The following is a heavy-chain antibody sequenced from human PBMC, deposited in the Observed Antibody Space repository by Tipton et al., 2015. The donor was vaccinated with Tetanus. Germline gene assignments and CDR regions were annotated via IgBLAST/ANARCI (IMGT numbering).Heavy chain of an antibody. CDR3: ARGGQEEPGVVVYLFDY. CDR2: ISSSSSTI. D-gene: IGHD2-2*01. Sequence: SLRLSCAASGFTFSSYSMNWVRQAPGKGLEWVSYISSSSSTIYYADSVKGRFTISRDNAKNSLYLQMNSLRDEDTAVYYCARGGQEEPGVVVYLFDYWGQGTLVTVSS. V-gene: IGHV3-48*02. J-gene: IGHJ4*02. CDR1: GFTFSSYS.